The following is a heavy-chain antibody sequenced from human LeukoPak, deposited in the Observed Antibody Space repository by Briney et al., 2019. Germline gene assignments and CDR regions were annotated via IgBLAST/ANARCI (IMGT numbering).Heavy chain of an antibody. D-gene: IGHD3-10*01. CDR2: IYYSGST. CDR1: GGSISSSSYY. J-gene: IGHJ4*02. CDR3: ARLRYYGSGSYFYFDY. V-gene: IGHV4-39*01. Sequence: PSETLSLTCTVSGGSISSSSYYWGWIRQPPGKGLEWIGSIYYSGSTYYNPSLKSRVTISVDTSKNQFSLKLSSVTAADTAVYYCARLRYYGSGSYFYFDYWGQGTLVTVSS.